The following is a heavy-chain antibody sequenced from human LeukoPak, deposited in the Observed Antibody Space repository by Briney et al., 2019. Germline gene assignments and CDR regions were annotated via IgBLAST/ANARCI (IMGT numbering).Heavy chain of an antibody. D-gene: IGHD3-22*01. J-gene: IGHJ4*02. V-gene: IGHV3-15*01. CDR2: IKSKTDGGTT. CDR3: TTHYSDSSGYYYPYYFDY. Sequence: PGGSLTLPCAASGLTFSNAWTSWVRQAPGKGLEWVGRIKSKTDGGTTDYAAPVKGRFTISRDDSKTTLYLQMNSLKTEDTAVYYCTTHYSDSSGYYYPYYFDYWGQGILVTVSS. CDR1: GLTFSNAW.